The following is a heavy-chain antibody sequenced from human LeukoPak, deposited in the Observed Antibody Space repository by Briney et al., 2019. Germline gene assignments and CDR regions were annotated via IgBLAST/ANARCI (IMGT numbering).Heavy chain of an antibody. V-gene: IGHV3-7*03. Sequence: GGSLRLSCAASGFTFGNYWMSWVRQAPGKGLEWVANIKQDGNEKYYVGSVRGRFTISRDNAENSLYLQMNSLRAEDTAVYYCARHYDILTGTFPYYWGQGTLVTVSS. CDR1: GFTFGNYW. CDR2: IKQDGNEK. J-gene: IGHJ4*02. D-gene: IGHD3-9*01. CDR3: ARHYDILTGTFPYY.